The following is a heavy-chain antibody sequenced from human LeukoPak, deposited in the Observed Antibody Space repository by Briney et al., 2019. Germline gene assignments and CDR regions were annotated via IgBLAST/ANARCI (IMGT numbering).Heavy chain of an antibody. J-gene: IGHJ4*02. CDR3: ARDPVPAAARHFDY. CDR2: ISSDGSLE. Sequence: GGSLRLSCAASGFTFSSYAMHWVRQAPGKGLEWLAVISSDGSLEYYADSVKGRFTISRDNSKYTLYLQMNSLRPEDTAAYYCARDPVPAAARHFDYWGQGTLVTVSS. D-gene: IGHD2-2*01. V-gene: IGHV3-30-3*01. CDR1: GFTFSSYA.